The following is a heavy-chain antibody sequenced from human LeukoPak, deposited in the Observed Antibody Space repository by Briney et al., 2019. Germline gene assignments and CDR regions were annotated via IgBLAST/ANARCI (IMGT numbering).Heavy chain of an antibody. CDR1: GGSISRYY. V-gene: IGHV4-59*01. D-gene: IGHD4-23*01. J-gene: IGHJ4*02. CDR3: ARMGVVGNPFDY. Sequence: SETLSLTCSVSGGSISRYYWSWIRQPPGKGLEWIGYISYSGSTNYNPSLKSRVTISVDTSKNQFSLELSSVTAADTAVYYCARMGVVGNPFDYWGQGTLVTVSS. CDR2: ISYSGST.